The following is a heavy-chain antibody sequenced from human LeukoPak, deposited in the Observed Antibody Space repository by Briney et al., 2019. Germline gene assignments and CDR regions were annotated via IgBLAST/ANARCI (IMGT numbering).Heavy chain of an antibody. Sequence: GGSLRLSCAASGFTFSSYEMNWVRQAPGKGLEWVSYISSSGSTIYYADPVKGRFTISRDNAKNSLYLQMNSLRAEDTAVYYCARDDILTGYFAQTYFDYWGQGTLVTVSS. CDR3: ARDDILTGYFAQTYFDY. CDR2: ISSSGSTI. D-gene: IGHD3-9*01. V-gene: IGHV3-48*03. CDR1: GFTFSSYE. J-gene: IGHJ4*02.